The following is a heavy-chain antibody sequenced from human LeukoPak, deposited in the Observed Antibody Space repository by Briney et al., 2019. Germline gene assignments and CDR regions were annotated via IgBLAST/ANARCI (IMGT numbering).Heavy chain of an antibody. CDR3: ARAVAAPRNYFDY. CDR1: GGSISSSNW. Sequence: SVTLSLTCAVSGGSISSSNWWSWVRQPPGKGLEWIGEIYHSGSTNYNPSLKSRVTISVDKSKNQFSLKLSSVTAADTAVYYCARAVAAPRNYFDYWGQGTLVTVSS. J-gene: IGHJ4*02. V-gene: IGHV4-4*02. D-gene: IGHD6-19*01. CDR2: IYHSGST.